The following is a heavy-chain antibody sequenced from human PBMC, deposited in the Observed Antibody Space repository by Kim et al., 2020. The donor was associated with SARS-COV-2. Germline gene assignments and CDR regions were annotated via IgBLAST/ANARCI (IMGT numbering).Heavy chain of an antibody. D-gene: IGHD3-10*01. CDR1: GGSFSGYY. Sequence: SETLSLTCAVYGGSFSGYYWSWIRQPPGKGLEWIGEINHSGSTNYNPSLKSRVTISVDTSKNQFSLKLSSVTAADTAVYYCARGERITMVRGVNHFDYWGQGTLVTVSS. V-gene: IGHV4-34*01. CDR2: INHSGST. J-gene: IGHJ4*02. CDR3: ARGERITMVRGVNHFDY.